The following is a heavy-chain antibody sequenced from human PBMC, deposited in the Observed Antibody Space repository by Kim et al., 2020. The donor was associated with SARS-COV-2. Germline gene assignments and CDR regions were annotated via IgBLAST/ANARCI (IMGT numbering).Heavy chain of an antibody. J-gene: IGHJ3*02. CDR3: ARPGVDYYHDAFDI. Sequence: SPSFQGHVTISADKSISTAYLQWSSLKASDTAMYYCARPGVDYYHDAFDIWGQGTMVTVSS. D-gene: IGHD3-10*01. V-gene: IGHV5-10-1*01.